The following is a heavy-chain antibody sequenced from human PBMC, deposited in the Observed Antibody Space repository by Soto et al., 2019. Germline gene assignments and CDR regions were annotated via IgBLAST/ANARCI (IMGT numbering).Heavy chain of an antibody. CDR3: AKSNPPCPGCYP. J-gene: IGHJ4*02. CDR2: ISHSGLR. V-gene: IGHV4-59*01. Sequence: SETLSLTCIVSGVSISSGYCTWIRQSPGKGLEWIGYISHSGLRHYRASLQSRLTMSVETSKNQFSLNLTSVTAADTAIYYCAKSNPPCPGCYPWAQGTLVPVSS. CDR1: GVSISSGY. D-gene: IGHD3-16*02.